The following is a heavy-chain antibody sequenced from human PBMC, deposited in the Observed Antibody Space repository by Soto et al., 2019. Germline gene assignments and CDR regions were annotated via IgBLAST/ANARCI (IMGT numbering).Heavy chain of an antibody. CDR1: GFTVSSNY. J-gene: IGHJ6*02. CDR2: IYSAGNT. V-gene: IGHV3-66*04. D-gene: IGHD5-18*01. CDR3: ARHSPVDTAMDTPPYYYYYGMDV. Sequence: HPGGSLRLSCAASGFTVSSNYMSWVRQAPGKGLEWISIIYSAGNTYYADSVKGRFTISRDNSKNTLYLQMNSLGAEDTAVYYCARHSPVDTAMDTPPYYYYYGMDVWGQGTTVTVSS.